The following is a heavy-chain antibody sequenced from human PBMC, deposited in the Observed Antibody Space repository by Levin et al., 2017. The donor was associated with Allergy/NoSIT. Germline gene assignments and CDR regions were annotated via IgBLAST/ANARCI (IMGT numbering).Heavy chain of an antibody. J-gene: IGHJ1*01. V-gene: IGHV6-1*01. Sequence: SETLSLTCAISGDSVSSNSATWTWIRQSPSRGLEWLGRTYYRSKWYNNYALSVKSRITINPDTSKNQFSLQLNSVTPEDTAVYYCARGPQYFQHWGQGTLVTVSS. CDR2: TYYRSKWYN. CDR1: GDSVSSNSAT. CDR3: ARGPQYFQH.